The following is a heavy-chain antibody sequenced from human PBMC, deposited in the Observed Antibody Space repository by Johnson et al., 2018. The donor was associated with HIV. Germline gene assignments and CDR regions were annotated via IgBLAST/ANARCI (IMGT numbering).Heavy chain of an antibody. CDR2: IRYDGSNK. CDR1: GFTFSSYG. D-gene: IGHD7-27*01. J-gene: IGHJ3*02. CDR3: AKDLGTGDDAFDI. V-gene: IGHV3-30*02. Sequence: QVLLVESGGGVVQPGGSLRLSCAASGFTFSSYGMYWVRQAPGKGLEWVAFIRYDGSNKYYADSVKGRFTISRDNSKNTLYLQMNSLRAEDTAVYYCAKDLGTGDDAFDIWGQGTMVTVSS.